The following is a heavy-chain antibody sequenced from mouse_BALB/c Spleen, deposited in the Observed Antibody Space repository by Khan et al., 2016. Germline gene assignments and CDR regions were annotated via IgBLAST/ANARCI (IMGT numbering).Heavy chain of an antibody. D-gene: IGHD1-1*01. Sequence: QVQLQQSGAELAKPGASVKMSCKASGYTFTSYWMHWVKQRPGQGLEWIGYINPSTGYTEYNQKFKDKATLTADKSSSTAYMQLSSLTSEDSAVXYCASDSSSSFDYWGQGTTLTVSS. J-gene: IGHJ2*01. V-gene: IGHV1-7*01. CDR2: INPSTGYT. CDR3: ASDSSSSFDY. CDR1: GYTFTSYW.